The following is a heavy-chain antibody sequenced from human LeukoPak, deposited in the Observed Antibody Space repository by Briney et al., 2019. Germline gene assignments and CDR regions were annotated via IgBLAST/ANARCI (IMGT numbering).Heavy chain of an antibody. D-gene: IGHD3-22*01. J-gene: IGHJ3*02. CDR2: VSYDGSTK. CDR3: GNYYDSSGYGAFDI. Sequence: GGSLRLSCAASGYTFSSFSMHWVRQAPGKGLEWVSVVSYDGSTKYYADSVQGRFTISRDNSKNTLYLQMNSLRAEDTAIYYCGNYYDSSGYGAFDIWGQGTMVTFSS. CDR1: GYTFSSFS. V-gene: IGHV3-30-3*01.